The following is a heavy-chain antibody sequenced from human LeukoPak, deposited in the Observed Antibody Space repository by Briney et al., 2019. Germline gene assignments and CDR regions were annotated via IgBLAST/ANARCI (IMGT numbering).Heavy chain of an antibody. J-gene: IGHJ4*02. D-gene: IGHD2-2*02. Sequence: GGSLRLSCAASGCTFSSYAMSWVRQAPGKGLEWVSAISGSGGSTYYADSVKGRFTISRDNSKNTLYLQMNSLRAEDTAVYYCAKDRARFRVVPAAIIFDYWGQGTLVTVSS. CDR2: ISGSGGST. CDR3: AKDRARFRVVPAAIIFDY. CDR1: GCTFSSYA. V-gene: IGHV3-23*01.